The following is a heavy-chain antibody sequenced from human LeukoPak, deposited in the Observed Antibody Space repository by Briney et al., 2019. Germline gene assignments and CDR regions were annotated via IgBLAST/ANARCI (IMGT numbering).Heavy chain of an antibody. CDR1: GYTFSNYV. D-gene: IGHD4-17*01. CDR3: ARTMTTLTTHGELDF. V-gene: IGHV1-18*01. J-gene: IGHJ4*02. CDR2: ISTYTGNS. Sequence: RASVKVSCKTSGYTFSNYVLTWVRQAPGQGLEWMGRISTYTGNSNYAQKYQDRVTMTTDTSTSTAYMELRNLSSDDTAVYYCARTMTTLTTHGELDFWGQGTLVTVSS.